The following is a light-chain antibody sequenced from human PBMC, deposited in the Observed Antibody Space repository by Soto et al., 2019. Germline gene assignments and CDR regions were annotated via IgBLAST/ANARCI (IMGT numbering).Light chain of an antibody. CDR3: AAWDASRNTVL. Sequence: QSVLTQPPSASGTPGQRVTISCSGSGSSIGTNTVNCYRQLPGTAPKLLIYGDNQRPSGVPDRFSGSKSGTSASLAISGLQSEDDADYYCAAWDASRNTVLFGGGTKLTVL. CDR2: GDN. J-gene: IGLJ2*01. CDR1: GSSIGTNT. V-gene: IGLV1-44*01.